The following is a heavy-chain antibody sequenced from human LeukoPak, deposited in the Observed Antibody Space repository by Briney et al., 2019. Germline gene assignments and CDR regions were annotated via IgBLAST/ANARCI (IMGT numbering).Heavy chain of an antibody. Sequence: AGGSLRLSCAVSGLTFSSYWMHWVRQAPGKGLVWVSRINREGSSTSYADSVKGRFTISRDNAKNTLYLQMNSLRAEDTAVYYCAKGDDDMDVWGKGTTVTVSS. D-gene: IGHD2-21*01. CDR1: GLTFSSYW. V-gene: IGHV3-74*01. J-gene: IGHJ6*03. CDR3: AKGDDDMDV. CDR2: INREGSST.